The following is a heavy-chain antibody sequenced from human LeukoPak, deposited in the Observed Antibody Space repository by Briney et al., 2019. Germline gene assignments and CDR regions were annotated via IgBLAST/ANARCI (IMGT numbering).Heavy chain of an antibody. V-gene: IGHV1-2*02. CDR3: ASPYSSSSGFDY. CDR1: GYTFTGYY. D-gene: IGHD6-6*01. Sequence: GASVKVSRRASGYTFTGYYMHWVRQAPGQGLEWMGWINPNSGGTNYAQKFQGRVTMTRDTSISTAYMELSRLRSDDTAVYYCASPYSSSSGFDYWGQGTLVTVSS. J-gene: IGHJ4*02. CDR2: INPNSGGT.